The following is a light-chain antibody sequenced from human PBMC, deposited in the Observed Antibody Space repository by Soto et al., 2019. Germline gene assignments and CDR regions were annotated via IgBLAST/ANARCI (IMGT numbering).Light chain of an antibody. V-gene: IGKV1-5*03. CDR3: QQYRSLIT. Sequence: KQVNNSLAIVSANVGDRITISCRASKHIDSWLAWFQQKPGKAPKLLIYKASSLESGVLSRFSGSGSGTDFTLTINRLEPEDSAVYYCQQYRSLITFGHRTRLENK. CDR1: KHIDSW. J-gene: IGKJ5*01. CDR2: KAS.